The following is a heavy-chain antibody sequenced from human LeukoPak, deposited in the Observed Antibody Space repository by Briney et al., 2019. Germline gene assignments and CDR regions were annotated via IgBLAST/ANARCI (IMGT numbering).Heavy chain of an antibody. CDR1: GYTFTSYG. Sequence: ASVKVSCKAFGYTFTSYGISWVQQAPGQGLEWMEWISAYNGNTNYAQKLQGRVTMTTDTSTSTAYKELRSLRSDDTAVYYCARYSETGGSSYSWGDYWGQGTLVTVS. CDR2: ISAYNGNT. CDR3: ARYSETGGSSYSWGDY. D-gene: IGHD2-15*01. V-gene: IGHV1-18*01. J-gene: IGHJ4*02.